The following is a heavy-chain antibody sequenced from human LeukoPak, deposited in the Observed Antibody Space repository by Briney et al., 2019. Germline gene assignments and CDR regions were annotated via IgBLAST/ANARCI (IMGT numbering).Heavy chain of an antibody. J-gene: IGHJ4*02. CDR3: ARTFGSSGYYRIDS. V-gene: IGHV4-38-2*01. CDR1: GHSIGSGYF. CDR2: IYHSGSP. D-gene: IGHD3-22*01. Sequence: SETLSLTCDVSGHSIGSGYFWGWIRQPPGKGLEWSGSIYHSGSPYYNPSLKSRVAISVDTSKNQFSLNLSSVTAADTAVYYCARTFGSSGYYRIDSWGQGALVTVSS.